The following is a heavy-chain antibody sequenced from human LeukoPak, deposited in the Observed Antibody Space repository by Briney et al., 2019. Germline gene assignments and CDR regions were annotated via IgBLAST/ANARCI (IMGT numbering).Heavy chain of an antibody. CDR2: INHSGST. D-gene: IGHD6-19*01. Sequence: PSETLSLTCAVYGGSFSGYYWSWIRQPPGKGLEWIGEINHSGSTNYNPSLKSRVTISVDRSKNQFSLKLSSVTAADTAVYYCARAESGYSSGWYQYYFDYWGQGTLVTVSS. J-gene: IGHJ4*02. CDR1: GGSFSGYY. V-gene: IGHV4-34*01. CDR3: ARAESGYSSGWYQYYFDY.